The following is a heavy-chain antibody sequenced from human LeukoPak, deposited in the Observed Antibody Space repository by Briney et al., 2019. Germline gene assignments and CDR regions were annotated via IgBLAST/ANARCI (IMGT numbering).Heavy chain of an antibody. CDR3: ARRLEGFDY. CDR1: GGSSSSSY. CDR2: IYPTGST. V-gene: IGHV4-4*07. J-gene: IGHJ4*02. Sequence: SETLSLTCSVSGGSSSSSYWSWIRQPAGKGLEWIGRIYPTGSTNYNPSLKSRVTISVDTSKNQFSLKLSSVTAADTAVYYCARRLEGFDYWGQGTLVTVSS. D-gene: IGHD6-19*01.